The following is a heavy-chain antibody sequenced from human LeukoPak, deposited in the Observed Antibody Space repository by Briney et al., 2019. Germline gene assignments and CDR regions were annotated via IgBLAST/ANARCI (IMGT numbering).Heavy chain of an antibody. CDR2: NIPIFGTA. V-gene: IGHV1-69*13. CDR1: GGTFSSYA. J-gene: IGHJ4*02. D-gene: IGHD5-18*01. CDR3: ARGTLDGIQLWLPFDY. Sequence: SAKVSCKASGGTFSSYAISWVRQAPGQGLEWMGGNIPIFGTANYAQKFQGRVTITADESTSTAYMELSSLRSEDTAVYYCARGTLDGIQLWLPFDYWGQGTLVTVSS.